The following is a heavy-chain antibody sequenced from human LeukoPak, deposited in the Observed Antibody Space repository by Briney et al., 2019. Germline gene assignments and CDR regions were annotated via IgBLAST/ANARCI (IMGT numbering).Heavy chain of an antibody. Sequence: ASVKVSCKASGYTFTSYGISWVRQAPGQGLEWMGWISAYNGNTSYAQKFQGRVTMTRDMSTSTVYMELSSLRSEDTAVYYCARDGGGNPDYWGQGTLVTVSS. CDR1: GYTFTSYG. V-gene: IGHV1-18*01. J-gene: IGHJ4*02. D-gene: IGHD4-23*01. CDR2: ISAYNGNT. CDR3: ARDGGGNPDY.